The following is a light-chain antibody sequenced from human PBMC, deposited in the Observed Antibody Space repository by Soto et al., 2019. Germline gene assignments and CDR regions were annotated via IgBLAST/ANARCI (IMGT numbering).Light chain of an antibody. V-gene: IGKV3-20*01. CDR2: DAS. CDR1: QSVSSY. CDR3: YQYGSTPPT. J-gene: IGKJ1*01. Sequence: EIVLTQSPATLSLSPGARATLSCRASQSVSSYLAWYQQKPGQAPRLLIYDASNRATGIPDRFSGSGSGTDFTLTISRLEPEDFVVFYCYQYGSTPPTFGQGTKVDIK.